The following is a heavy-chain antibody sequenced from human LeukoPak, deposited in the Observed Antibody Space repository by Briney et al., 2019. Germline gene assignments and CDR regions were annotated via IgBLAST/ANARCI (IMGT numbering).Heavy chain of an antibody. Sequence: ASVKVSCKASGGTFSSYAISWVRQAPGQGLEWMGGIIPIFGTANTAQKFQGRVTITADESTSTANMELSSRRAEDTAVYYCARDHYYYYMEVWGKGNTWTVS. CDR1: GGTFSSYA. CDR3: ARDHYYYYMEV. CDR2: IIPIFGTA. V-gene: IGHV1-69*13. J-gene: IGHJ6*03.